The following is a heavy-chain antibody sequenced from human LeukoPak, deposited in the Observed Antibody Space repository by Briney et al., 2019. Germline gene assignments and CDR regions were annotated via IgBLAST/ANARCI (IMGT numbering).Heavy chain of an antibody. Sequence: GSLRLSCAASGFTFSNYWMSWVRQAPGKGLEWVADIKQDGIDKNYVDSVKGRFTISRDNAKNSLYLQMNSLRAEDTAVYYCARDGVVSGWNFAYWGQGTLVTVSS. CDR2: IKQDGIDK. CDR3: ARDGVVSGWNFAY. D-gene: IGHD6-19*01. V-gene: IGHV3-7*01. CDR1: GFTFSNYW. J-gene: IGHJ4*02.